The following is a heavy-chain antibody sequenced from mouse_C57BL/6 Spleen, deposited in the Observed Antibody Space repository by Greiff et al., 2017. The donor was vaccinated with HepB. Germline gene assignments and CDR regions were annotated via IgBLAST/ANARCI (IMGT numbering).Heavy chain of an antibody. J-gene: IGHJ3*01. D-gene: IGHD1-1*01. CDR2: IYPGSGST. CDR3: ASHYYYGSGADPWFAY. Sequence: QVQLQQPGAELVKPGASVKMSCKASGYTFTSYWITWVKQRPGQGLEWIGDIYPGSGSTNYNEKFKSKATLTVDTSSSTAYMQLSSLTSEDSAVYYCASHYYYGSGADPWFAYWGQGTLVTVSA. V-gene: IGHV1-55*01. CDR1: GYTFTSYW.